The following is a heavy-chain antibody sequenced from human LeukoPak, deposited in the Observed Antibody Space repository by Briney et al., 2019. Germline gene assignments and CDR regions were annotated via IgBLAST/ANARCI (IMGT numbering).Heavy chain of an antibody. CDR2: ISGSGGST. D-gene: IGHD6-19*01. CDR1: GFTFSSYA. J-gene: IGHJ4*02. CDR3: AKDPSSGWYYFDY. V-gene: IGHV3-23*01. Sequence: GGSLRLSCAASGFTFSSYAMSWVRQAPGKGLEWVSAISGSGGSTYYADSVKGRFTISRDNSKNTSYLQMNSLRAEDTAVYYCAKDPSSGWYYFDYWGQGTLVTVSS.